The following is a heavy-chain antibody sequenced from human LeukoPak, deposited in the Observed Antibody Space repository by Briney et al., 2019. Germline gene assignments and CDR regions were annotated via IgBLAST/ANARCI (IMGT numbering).Heavy chain of an antibody. CDR2: ISGSGGST. CDR1: GFTFSSYA. D-gene: IGHD5-12*01. V-gene: IGHV3-23*01. CDR3: AKDGDSGYDYDRPGYFDY. J-gene: IGHJ4*02. Sequence: GGSLRLSCAASGFTFSSYAMSWVRQAPGKGLEWVSAISGSGGSTYYADSVKGRFTISRDNSKNTLYLQMNSLRAEDTAVYYCAKDGDSGYDYDRPGYFDYWGQGTLVTVSS.